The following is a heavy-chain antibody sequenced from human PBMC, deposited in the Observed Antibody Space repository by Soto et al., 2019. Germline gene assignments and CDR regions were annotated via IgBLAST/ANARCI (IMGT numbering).Heavy chain of an antibody. J-gene: IGHJ4*02. CDR2: IYSAGNT. CDR3: AREDSTDPGYFDH. CDR1: GPTVSRNY. Sequence: AGGSLRLSCAVSGPTVSRNYMTWVRQAPGKGLEWVSVIYSAGNTYYADSVKGRFTISRDNSKNTLNLQMNSLRAEDTAIYYCAREDSTDPGYFDHWGQGTLVTVSS. V-gene: IGHV3-53*01. D-gene: IGHD2-15*01.